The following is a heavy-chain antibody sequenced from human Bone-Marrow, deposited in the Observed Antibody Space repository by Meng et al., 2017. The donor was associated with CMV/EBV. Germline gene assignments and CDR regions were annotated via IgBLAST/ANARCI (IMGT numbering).Heavy chain of an antibody. D-gene: IGHD6-19*01. Sequence: GGSLRLSCAASGFTFSSYSMNWVRQAPGKGLEWVSYISSSSSTIYYADSVKGRFTISRDNAKNSLYLQMNSLRAEDTAVYYCARDGPPYDLYSSGWYDYWGQGTLVTGSS. CDR3: ARDGPPYDLYSSGWYDY. J-gene: IGHJ4*02. V-gene: IGHV3-48*04. CDR2: ISSSSSTI. CDR1: GFTFSSYS.